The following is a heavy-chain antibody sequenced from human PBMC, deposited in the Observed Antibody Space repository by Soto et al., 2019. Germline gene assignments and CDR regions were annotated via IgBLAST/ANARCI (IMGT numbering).Heavy chain of an antibody. D-gene: IGHD4-17*01. J-gene: IGHJ5*02. CDR3: SRGPDPHEYGDFSWFDT. CDR1: GGTFNSYA. V-gene: IGHV1-69*06. Sequence: SVQGYCGASGGTFNSYASRLVRQAPGQGLECMGGIIPIFGTANYAQKFQGRVTITADKSTSTAYMELSSLRSEDPAVYYCSRGPDPHEYGDFSWFDTWGQGTLVTVSS. CDR2: IIPIFGTA.